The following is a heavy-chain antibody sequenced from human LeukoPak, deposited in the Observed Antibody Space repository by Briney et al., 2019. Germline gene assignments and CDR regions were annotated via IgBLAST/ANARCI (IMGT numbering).Heavy chain of an antibody. CDR1: GFTFRNHG. CDR2: IWYDASNQ. CDR3: VRDRGARFLDL. J-gene: IGHJ2*01. Sequence: PGGSLRLSCAASGFTFRNHGMHWVRQAPGKGLEWVAVIWYDASNQYYADSVEGRFTISRDNSKNTVSLQMNSLRAEDTAVYYCVRDRGARFLDLWGRGTPVTVSS. V-gene: IGHV3-33*01. D-gene: IGHD3-10*01.